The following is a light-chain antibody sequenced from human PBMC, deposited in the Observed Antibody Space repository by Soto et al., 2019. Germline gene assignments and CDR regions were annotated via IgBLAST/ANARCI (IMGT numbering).Light chain of an antibody. J-gene: IGKJ4*01. Sequence: DIQMTQSPSSLSASVGDRVTITCQASQDINTYLNWYQQKPVKDPKLLIYDASKLETGVPSRFSGGGSGTDFTLTVTSLQPEDIATYFCQHYDNLLMTFGGGTKVEL. CDR2: DAS. CDR3: QHYDNLLMT. V-gene: IGKV1-33*01. CDR1: QDINTY.